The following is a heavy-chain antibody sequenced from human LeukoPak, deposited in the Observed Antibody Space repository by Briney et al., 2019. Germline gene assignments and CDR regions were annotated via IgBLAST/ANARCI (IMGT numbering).Heavy chain of an antibody. Sequence: SETLSLTCTVSGGSISSGGYYWSWIRQPPGKGLEWIGYIYHSGSTYYNPSLKSRVTISVDRSKNQFSLKLSSVTAADTAVYYCARTAPYYYDSSGLDAFDIWGQGTMVTVSS. J-gene: IGHJ3*02. CDR1: GGSISSGGYY. CDR2: IYHSGST. V-gene: IGHV4-30-2*01. D-gene: IGHD3-22*01. CDR3: ARTAPYYYDSSGLDAFDI.